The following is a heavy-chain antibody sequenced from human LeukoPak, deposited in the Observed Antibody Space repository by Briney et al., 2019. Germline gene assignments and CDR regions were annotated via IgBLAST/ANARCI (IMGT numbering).Heavy chain of an antibody. CDR2: ISAYNGNT. V-gene: IGHV1-18*01. J-gene: IGHJ3*02. CDR1: GYTFTSYG. Sequence: ASVKVSCKASGYTFTSYGISWVRQAPGQGLEWMGWISAYNGNTNYAQKLQGRVTMTTDTSTSTAYMELRSLRSDDTAVYYCARDYYDSSGSLRDAFDIWGQGTMVTVSS. CDR3: ARDYYDSSGSLRDAFDI. D-gene: IGHD3-22*01.